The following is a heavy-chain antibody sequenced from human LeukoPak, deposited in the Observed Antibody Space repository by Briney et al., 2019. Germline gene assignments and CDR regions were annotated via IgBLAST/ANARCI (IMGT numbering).Heavy chain of an antibody. V-gene: IGHV4-59*01. Sequence: SETLSLTCTVSGGSISSYYWSWIRQPPGKGLEWIGYIYYSGSTNYNPPLKSRVTISLDTSKNQFSLKLSSVTAADTAMYYCARGSWNILTGYYVDYWGQGTLVTVSS. CDR1: GGSISSYY. J-gene: IGHJ4*02. CDR2: IYYSGST. CDR3: ARGSWNILTGYYVDY. D-gene: IGHD3-9*01.